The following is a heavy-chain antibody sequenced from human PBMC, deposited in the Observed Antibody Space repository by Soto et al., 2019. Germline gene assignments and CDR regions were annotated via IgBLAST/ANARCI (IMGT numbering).Heavy chain of an antibody. V-gene: IGHV3-30-3*01. D-gene: IGHD3-3*01. J-gene: IGHJ4*02. CDR2: ISYDGSNK. CDR1: GFTFSSYA. Sequence: QVQLVESGGGVVQPGRSLRLSCAASGFTFSSYAMHWVRQAPGKGLEWVAVISYDGSNKYYAVSVKGRFTISRDNSKNTLRLHMNSLGAEETALYYCARDKRDLRFLDWSSYFPFWAQGTRVPVS. CDR3: ARDKRDLRFLDWSSYFPF.